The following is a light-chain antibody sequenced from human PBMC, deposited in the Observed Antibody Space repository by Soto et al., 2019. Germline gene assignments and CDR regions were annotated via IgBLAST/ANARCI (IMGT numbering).Light chain of an antibody. V-gene: IGLV2-14*01. CDR2: DVT. J-gene: IGLJ2*01. Sequence: QSALTQPASVSGSPRQSITISCTGTNSDVGFYDYVSWYQQYPGKAPKLMIYDVTKRPSGVSNRFSGSKSGNTASLTISGRQAEDEAEYYCSTYTSSSTPVIFGGGTKLTVL. CDR3: STYTSSSTPVI. CDR1: NSDVGFYDY.